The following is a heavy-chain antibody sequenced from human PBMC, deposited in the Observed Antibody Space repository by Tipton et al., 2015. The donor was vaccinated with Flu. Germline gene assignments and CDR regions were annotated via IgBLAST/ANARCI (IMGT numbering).Heavy chain of an antibody. CDR1: GFIFSNYW. D-gene: IGHD2-21*01. J-gene: IGHJ5*02. Sequence: SLRLSCAASGFIFSNYWMSWVRQAPGKGLEWVANIKEDGSDKYYGNSVKGRFTISRDNAKNSLYLQMDGLRAEDTAVYYCARDPFSPEYGDYDHWGQGTLVTVSS. CDR3: ARDPFSPEYGDYDH. CDR2: IKEDGSDK. V-gene: IGHV3-7*01.